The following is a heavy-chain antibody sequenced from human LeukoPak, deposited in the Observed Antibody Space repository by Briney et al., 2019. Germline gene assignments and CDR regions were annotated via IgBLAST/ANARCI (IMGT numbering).Heavy chain of an antibody. Sequence: GGSLRLSCAASGFSFSGYVMSWVRQALGKGLEWVSVISRSGDYTNYADSVKGRFTISRDNSKNTLSLQMSSLRAEDTAIYYCAKDRDDSGDYAFDYWGQGILVSVSS. J-gene: IGHJ4*02. D-gene: IGHD4-17*01. V-gene: IGHV3-23*01. CDR3: AKDRDDSGDYAFDY. CDR1: GFSFSGYV. CDR2: ISRSGDYT.